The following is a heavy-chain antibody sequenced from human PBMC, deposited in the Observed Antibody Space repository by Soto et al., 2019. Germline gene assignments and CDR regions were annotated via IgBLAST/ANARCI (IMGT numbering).Heavy chain of an antibody. CDR1: GYTFTSYG. Sequence: QAQLVQSGAEVKKPGASVKVSCKASGYTFTSYGIDWVRQAPGQGLEWLGWISAYDGNTKYAQILQGRVSLTTDTSTNAAHVELRCLRSDDTSMYFCASDGECDSSGSRDYIYYRMNVWGQGTTATVSS. D-gene: IGHD6-19*01. CDR2: ISAYDGNT. V-gene: IGHV1-18*01. CDR3: ASDGECDSSGSRDYIYYRMNV. J-gene: IGHJ6*02.